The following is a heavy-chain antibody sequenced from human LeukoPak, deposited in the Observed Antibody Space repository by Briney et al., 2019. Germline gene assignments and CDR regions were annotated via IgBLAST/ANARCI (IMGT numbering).Heavy chain of an antibody. D-gene: IGHD3-10*01. Sequence: SETLSLTCTVSGGSISSYYWSWIRQPPGKGLEWIGSIYYSGSTYYNPSLKSRVTISVDTSKNQFSLKLSSVTAADTAVYYCARLPLLLWFGELGRSYFDYWGQGTLVTVSS. V-gene: IGHV4-59*05. J-gene: IGHJ4*02. CDR2: IYYSGST. CDR1: GGSISSYY. CDR3: ARLPLLLWFGELGRSYFDY.